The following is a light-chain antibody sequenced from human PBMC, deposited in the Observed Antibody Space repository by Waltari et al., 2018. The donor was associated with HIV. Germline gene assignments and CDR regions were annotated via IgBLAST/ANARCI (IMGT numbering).Light chain of an antibody. V-gene: IGKV3-11*01. Sequence: EILLTQSPATLSLSPGERATLSCRASQSIGNYLAWYQHKPGRAPRLLIYDASTRATGIPARFSGSGSGTDFTLTISSLEPEDFAIYYCLQRTNWPPRGTFGLGTKLEI. CDR2: DAS. CDR1: QSIGNY. J-gene: IGKJ2*02. CDR3: LQRTNWPPRGT.